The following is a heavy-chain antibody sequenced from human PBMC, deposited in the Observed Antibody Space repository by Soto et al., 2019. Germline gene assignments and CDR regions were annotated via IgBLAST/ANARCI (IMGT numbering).Heavy chain of an antibody. CDR1: GYTFSSYA. Sequence: ASVKVSCKASGYTFSSYAMHWVRQAPGQRLEWMGRINAGNGNTKYSQKFQGRVTITRDTSASTAYMELSSLRSEDTAVYYCARVSDDSGYDSYWFDPWGQGTLVTVFS. CDR2: INAGNGNT. CDR3: ARVSDDSGYDSYWFDP. J-gene: IGHJ5*02. D-gene: IGHD5-12*01. V-gene: IGHV1-3*01.